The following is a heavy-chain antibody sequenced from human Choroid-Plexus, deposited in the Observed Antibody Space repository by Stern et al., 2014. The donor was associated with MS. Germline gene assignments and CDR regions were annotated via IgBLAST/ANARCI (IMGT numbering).Heavy chain of an antibody. CDR1: GFTFGSCS. V-gene: IGHV3-30*18. CDR3: AKDRQYLTYFFDH. J-gene: IGHJ5*02. CDR2: VSYDGSNK. D-gene: IGHD2/OR15-2a*01. Sequence: VQLGESGGGVVPPGRPLRLSCVASGFTFGSCSMHWVRQAPGKGLEWGAGVSYDGSNKYYADSVKGRFTISRDNSQNTLYMQMSSLRPEDTAVYYCAKDRQYLTYFFDHWGQGSLVTVSS.